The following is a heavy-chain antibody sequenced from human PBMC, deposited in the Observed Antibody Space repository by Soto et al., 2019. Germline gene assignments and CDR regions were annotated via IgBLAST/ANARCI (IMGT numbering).Heavy chain of an antibody. CDR3: ARGYSSSWSPYYYNYGMDV. CDR1: GFTVSSSY. CDR2: IYSGGST. J-gene: IGHJ6*02. Sequence: GGSLRLSCAASGFTVSSSYMSWVRQAPGKGLEWVSVIYSGGSTYYADSVKGRFTISRDNPKNTLYLQMNSLRADDTAVYYCARGYSSSWSPYYYNYGMDVWGQGTTVTVSS. D-gene: IGHD6-13*01. V-gene: IGHV3-53*01.